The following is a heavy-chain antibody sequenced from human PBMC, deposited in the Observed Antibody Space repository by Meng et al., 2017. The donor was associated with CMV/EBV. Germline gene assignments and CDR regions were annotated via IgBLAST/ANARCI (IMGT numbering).Heavy chain of an antibody. V-gene: IGHV3-48*03. D-gene: IGHD3-16*01. Sequence: GESLKISCAASGFTFSSYEMNWVRQAPGKGLEGVSYISSSGSTIYYADSVKGRFTISRDNAGNSLYPQMNSLRVDDTAVYHCARDPDCDYDFALWGQGILVTVSS. CDR3: ARDPDCDYDFAL. CDR1: GFTFSSYE. J-gene: IGHJ4*02. CDR2: ISSSGSTI.